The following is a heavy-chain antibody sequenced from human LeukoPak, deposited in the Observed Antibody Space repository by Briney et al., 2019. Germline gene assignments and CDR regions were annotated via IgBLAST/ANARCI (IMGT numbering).Heavy chain of an antibody. CDR3: ARIMGRGYCISTSCRGDWFDP. CDR1: GGSISSNTW. J-gene: IGHJ5*02. V-gene: IGHV4-4*02. Sequence: PSGTLSLTCAVSGGSISSNTWWSWVRQPPGKGLEWIGEIYHSGSTNYNPSLKSRATISVDKSKNQFSLKLSSVTAADTAVYHCARIMGRGYCISTSCRGDWFDPWGQGTLVTVSS. D-gene: IGHD2-2*01. CDR2: IYHSGST.